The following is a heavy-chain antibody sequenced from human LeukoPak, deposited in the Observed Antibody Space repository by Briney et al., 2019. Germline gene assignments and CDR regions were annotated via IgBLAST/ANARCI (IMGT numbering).Heavy chain of an antibody. CDR3: TKDMKKKFGELDAFDI. CDR2: ISGSGGST. D-gene: IGHD3-10*01. J-gene: IGHJ3*02. CDR1: GFTFSSYA. V-gene: IGHV3-23*01. Sequence: GGSLRLSCAASGFTFSSYAMNWVRQAPGKGLEWVSAISGSGGSTYYADSVKGRFTISRDNSKNTLYLQMNSLRAEDTAVYYCTKDMKKKFGELDAFDIGGQGPMATVSA.